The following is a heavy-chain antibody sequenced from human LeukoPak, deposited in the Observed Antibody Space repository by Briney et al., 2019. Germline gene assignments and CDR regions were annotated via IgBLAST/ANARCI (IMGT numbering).Heavy chain of an antibody. Sequence: GGSLRLSCAASGFTFSDSYMGWIRQAPGKGLEWLSYISSSSGYTTYADSVKGRFTISRDNAENSLYLQMNSLRAEDTAVYYCARGLGDYDYWGQGTLVTVSS. CDR2: ISSSSGYT. CDR3: ARGLGDYDY. V-gene: IGHV3-11*06. D-gene: IGHD4-17*01. CDR1: GFTFSDSY. J-gene: IGHJ4*02.